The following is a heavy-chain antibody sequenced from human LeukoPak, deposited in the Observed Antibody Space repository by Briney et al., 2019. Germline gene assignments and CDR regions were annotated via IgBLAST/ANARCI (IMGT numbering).Heavy chain of an antibody. CDR2: INPNSGGT. D-gene: IGHD3-10*01. CDR3: ARMDGSGSYYPNSYYYYGMDV. Sequence: ASVKVSCKASGYTFTGYYMHWVRQATGQGLAWIGWINPNSGGTNYAQKFQGWVTMTRDTSISTAYMELSRLRSDDTAVYYCARMDGSGSYYPNSYYYYGMDVWGQGTTVTVSS. V-gene: IGHV1-2*04. CDR1: GYTFTGYY. J-gene: IGHJ6*02.